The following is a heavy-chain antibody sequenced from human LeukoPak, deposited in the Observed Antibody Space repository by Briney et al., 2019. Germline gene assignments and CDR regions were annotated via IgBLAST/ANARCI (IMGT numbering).Heavy chain of an antibody. V-gene: IGHV5-51*01. Sequence: GESLKISCKGSGYSFTSYWIGWVRQMPGKGLEWMGIIYPGDSDTRYSPSFQGQVTISADKSISTAYLQWSSLKASDTAMYYCARHGSAAAGPPYFDYWGQGTLVTVSS. CDR1: GYSFTSYW. J-gene: IGHJ4*02. CDR3: ARHGSAAAGPPYFDY. D-gene: IGHD6-13*01. CDR2: IYPGDSDT.